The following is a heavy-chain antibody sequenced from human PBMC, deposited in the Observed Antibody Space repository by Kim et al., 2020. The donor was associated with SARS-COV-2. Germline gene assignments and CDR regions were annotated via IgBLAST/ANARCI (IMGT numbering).Heavy chain of an antibody. CDR3: AREGIAAAGTGNWFDP. J-gene: IGHJ5*02. CDR1: GYTFTSYA. V-gene: IGHV7-4-1*02. CDR2: INTNTGNP. D-gene: IGHD6-13*01. Sequence: ASVKVSCKASGYTFTSYAMNWVRQAPGQGLEWMGWINTNTGNPTYAQGFTGRFVFSLDTSVSTAYLQISSLKAEDTAVYYCAREGIAAAGTGNWFDPWGQGTLVTVSS.